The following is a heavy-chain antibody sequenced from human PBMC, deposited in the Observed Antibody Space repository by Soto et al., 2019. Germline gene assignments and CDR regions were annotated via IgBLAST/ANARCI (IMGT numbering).Heavy chain of an antibody. J-gene: IGHJ4*02. CDR3: ARATPGGYGHTVLAH. V-gene: IGHV1-18*01. CDR2: INVYNGNT. D-gene: IGHD5-18*01. Sequence: QVQLVQSGAEVKKPGASVKVSCKASGYTFTNYGISWVRLAPGQGLDWMGWINVYNGNTNYAQKFQGSVTVTTDTARTTAYLDPGSLRSDDTAVYYWARATPGGYGHTVLAHWGQGTLVTVSS. CDR1: GYTFTNYG.